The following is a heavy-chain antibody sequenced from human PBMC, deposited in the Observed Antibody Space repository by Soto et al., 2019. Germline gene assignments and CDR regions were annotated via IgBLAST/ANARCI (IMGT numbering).Heavy chain of an antibody. Sequence: QVQLVQSGAEVKKPGSSVKVSCKTSGGTFSNYAISWVRQAPGQGLEWMGGIIPIFDTADYAQKFQGRLTITADKSTSTAYMDLSGLRSEDTALYFCARDLEGNYDRTGYYPPGYNYWGQGTLVTVSS. CDR1: GGTFSNYA. D-gene: IGHD3-22*01. J-gene: IGHJ4*02. V-gene: IGHV1-69*06. CDR2: IIPIFDTA. CDR3: ARDLEGNYDRTGYYPPGYNY.